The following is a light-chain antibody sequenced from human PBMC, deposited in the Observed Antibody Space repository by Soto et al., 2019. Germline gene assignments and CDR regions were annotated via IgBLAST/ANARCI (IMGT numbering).Light chain of an antibody. CDR3: QQRSNWPPLT. CDR1: LSVSNY. V-gene: IGKV3-11*01. J-gene: IGKJ4*01. Sequence: EIVLTQSPATLSLSPGERATLSCRASLSVSNYLAWYRQKPGQSPRLLIYDASNRAAGIPARFSGSGSGTDFTLTISSLEPEDFAFYYCQQRSNWPPLTFGGGTRVEIK. CDR2: DAS.